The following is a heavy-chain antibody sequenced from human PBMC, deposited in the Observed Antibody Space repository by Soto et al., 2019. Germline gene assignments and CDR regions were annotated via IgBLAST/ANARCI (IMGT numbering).Heavy chain of an antibody. V-gene: IGHV1-2*02. J-gene: IGHJ5*02. CDR3: ARGGGTILAPLP. Sequence: ASVKVSCKASGHTFTGYFIHWVRQAPGQRLEWMGYTNPNGGATKYTPRFQGRVTMTSDTSIRTAYMDLSNLTSDDTAVYYCARGGGTILAPLPCGPGTLVTVSS. D-gene: IGHD3-3*01. CDR1: GHTFTGYF. CDR2: TNPNGGAT.